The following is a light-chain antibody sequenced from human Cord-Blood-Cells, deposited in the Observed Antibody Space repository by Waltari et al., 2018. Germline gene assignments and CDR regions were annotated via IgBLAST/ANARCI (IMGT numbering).Light chain of an antibody. CDR3: QQSYSTPLT. CDR2: AAS. V-gene: IGKV1-39*01. CDR1: QSISSY. Sequence: DIQMTQSPSSLSASVGDRVTITCRASQSISSYLNWYQQKPGKAPKLPIYAASSLQSGVPSRFCGSGSGTDFTLTISSLQPEDFATYYCQQSYSTPLTFGGGTKVEIK. J-gene: IGKJ4*01.